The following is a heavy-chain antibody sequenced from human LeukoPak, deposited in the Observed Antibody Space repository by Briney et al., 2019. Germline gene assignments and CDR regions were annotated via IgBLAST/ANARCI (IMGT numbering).Heavy chain of an antibody. J-gene: IGHJ3*02. Sequence: SGPTLVNPTQTLTLTCTFSGVSRTTSGVGVGWIRQPPRKALEWVALIFWDGDKRYCPYLESRRTITNKDTKNHVLHTITNMEPAETATYYCADRMAWNDAFDIWGQGTMVTVSS. CDR3: ADRMAWNDAFDI. D-gene: IGHD5-24*01. CDR2: IFWDGDK. V-gene: IGHV2-5*02. CDR1: GVSRTTSGVG.